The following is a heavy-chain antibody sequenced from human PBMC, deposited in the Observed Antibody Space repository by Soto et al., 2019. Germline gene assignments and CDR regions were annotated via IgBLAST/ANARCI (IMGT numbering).Heavy chain of an antibody. D-gene: IGHD2-8*01. CDR2: ISNDETNK. CDR1: GFIFSGYG. J-gene: IGHJ6*02. Sequence: QLVESGGGVVQPGRSLRLSCSASGFIFSGYGMHWVRQAPGKGLEGVAVISNDETNKYYADSVKGRFTISTHNSKTTVSLPACSLRDDDTSVYYCSRDRAMVSYFSAMDVWGQGTTVTVSS. V-gene: IGHV3-33*05. CDR3: SRDRAMVSYFSAMDV.